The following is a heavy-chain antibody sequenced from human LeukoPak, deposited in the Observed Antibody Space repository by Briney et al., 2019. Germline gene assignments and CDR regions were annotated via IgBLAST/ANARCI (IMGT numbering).Heavy chain of an antibody. J-gene: IGHJ4*02. Sequence: PSETLSLTCTVSGCSISSSSYYSGWIRQPPGKGLEWIGSIYYSGSTYYNPSLKSRVTISVDTSKNQFSLKLSSVNAADTAVYYCARRNQYYEFWSGYFSYFGYWGQGTLVTVSS. CDR1: GCSISSSSYY. V-gene: IGHV4-39*01. CDR2: IYYSGST. D-gene: IGHD3-3*01. CDR3: ARRNQYYEFWSGYFSYFGY.